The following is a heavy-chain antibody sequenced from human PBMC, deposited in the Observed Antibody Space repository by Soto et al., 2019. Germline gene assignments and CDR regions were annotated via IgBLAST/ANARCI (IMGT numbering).Heavy chain of an antibody. Sequence: QVQLVQSGAEVKKPGSSVKVSCKASGGTFSSYAISWVRQAPGQGLEWMGGIIPIFGTANYAQKFQGRVTITADESTSTANMELRSLRSEDTAVYYCAREGVAAAGPPSQYFQDWGQGTLVTVSS. V-gene: IGHV1-69*12. CDR2: IIPIFGTA. CDR3: AREGVAAAGPPSQYFQD. CDR1: GGTFSSYA. D-gene: IGHD6-13*01. J-gene: IGHJ1*01.